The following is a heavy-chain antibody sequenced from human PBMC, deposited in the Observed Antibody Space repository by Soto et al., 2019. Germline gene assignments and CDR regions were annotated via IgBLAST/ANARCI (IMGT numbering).Heavy chain of an antibody. V-gene: IGHV3-64D*06. D-gene: IGHD2-2*01. J-gene: IGHJ4*02. CDR1: GFTFSSYA. CDR3: VKDHLKTAPARDY. Sequence: GGSLRLSCSASGFTFSSYAMHWVRQAPGKGLEYVSAISSNGGSTYYADSVKGRFTISRDNSKNTLYLQMSSLRAEDTAVCYCVKDHLKTAPARDYWGQGTLVTVSS. CDR2: ISSNGGST.